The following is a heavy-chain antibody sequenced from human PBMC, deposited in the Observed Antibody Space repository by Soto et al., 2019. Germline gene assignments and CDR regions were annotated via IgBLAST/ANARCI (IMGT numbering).Heavy chain of an antibody. V-gene: IGHV3-30-3*01. Sequence: GGSLRLSCAASGFTFSSYAMNWVRQAPGKGLEWVAVISYDGSNKYYADSVKGRFTISRDNSKNTLYLQMNSLRAEDTAVYYCAKDLGTVVTRPRYGMDVWGQGTTVTVSS. CDR2: ISYDGSNK. J-gene: IGHJ6*02. CDR3: AKDLGTVVTRPRYGMDV. D-gene: IGHD2-21*02. CDR1: GFTFSSYA.